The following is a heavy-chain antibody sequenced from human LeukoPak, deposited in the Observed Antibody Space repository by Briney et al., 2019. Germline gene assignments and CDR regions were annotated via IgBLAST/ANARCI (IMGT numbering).Heavy chain of an antibody. Sequence: GGSLRLSCAASGFTVNSNYMSWVRQAPGKGLEWVSLIYTGGSTYYADSVKGRFTISRDNSKNTLCLQMNSLRPEDTAVYYCARGFGKVAANVFGGYTMDVWGQGTTVTVSS. V-gene: IGHV3-66*02. J-gene: IGHJ6*02. CDR2: IYTGGST. D-gene: IGHD6-6*01. CDR1: GFTVNSNY. CDR3: ARGFGKVAANVFGGYTMDV.